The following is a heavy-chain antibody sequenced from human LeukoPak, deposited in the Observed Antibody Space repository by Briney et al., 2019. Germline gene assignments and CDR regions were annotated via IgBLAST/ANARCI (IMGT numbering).Heavy chain of an antibody. J-gene: IGHJ6*04. CDR2: ISSSSSYI. Sequence: GGSLRLSCAASGFTFSSYSMNWVRQAPGKGLEWVSSISSSSSYIYYADSVKGRFTISRDNAKNSLYLQMNSLRAEDTAVYYCARDPDVAAASDGMDVWGKGTTVTVSS. CDR3: ARDPDVAAASDGMDV. D-gene: IGHD6-13*01. CDR1: GFTFSSYS. V-gene: IGHV3-21*01.